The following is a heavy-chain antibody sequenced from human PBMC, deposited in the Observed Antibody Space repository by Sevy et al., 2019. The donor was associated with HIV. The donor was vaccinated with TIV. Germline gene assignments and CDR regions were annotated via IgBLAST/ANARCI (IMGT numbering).Heavy chain of an antibody. CDR1: GGTFSSYA. CDR2: IIPIFGTA. J-gene: IGHJ6*04. D-gene: IGHD2-2*02. Sequence: ASVKVSCKASGGTFSSYAISWVRQAPGRGLEWMGGIIPIFGTANYAQKFQGRVTITADKSTSTAYMELSSLRSEDTAVYYCAREGYCSSTSCYNVWGKGTTVTVSS. V-gene: IGHV1-69*06. CDR3: AREGYCSSTSCYNV.